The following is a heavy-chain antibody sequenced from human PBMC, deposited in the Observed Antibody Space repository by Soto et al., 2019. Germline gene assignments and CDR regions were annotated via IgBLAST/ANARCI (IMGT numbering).Heavy chain of an antibody. CDR1: GFTFSSYG. V-gene: IGHV3-30*18. Sequence: QVQLVEPGGGVVQPGRSLRLSCAASGFTFSSYGMHWVRQAPGKGLEWVAVISYDGSNKYYADSVKGRFTISRDNSKNTLYLQMNSLRAEDTGVYYCAKRGGGDSSSWYGMDFDPWGQGTLVTVSS. J-gene: IGHJ5*02. CDR2: ISYDGSNK. CDR3: AKRGGGDSSSWYGMDFDP. D-gene: IGHD6-13*01.